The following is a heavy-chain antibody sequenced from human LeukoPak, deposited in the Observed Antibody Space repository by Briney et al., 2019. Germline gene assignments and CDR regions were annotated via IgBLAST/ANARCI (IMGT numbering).Heavy chain of an antibody. CDR2: ISGSGGST. J-gene: IGHJ4*02. V-gene: IGHV3-23*01. D-gene: IGHD6-19*01. Sequence: GRSLRLSCAASGFTFDDYAMSWVRQAPGKGLEWVSAISGSGGSTYYADSVKGRFTISRDNSKNTLYLQMNSLRAEDTAVYYCAKDKGGGWVGYWGQGTLVTVSS. CDR1: GFTFDDYA. CDR3: AKDKGGGWVGY.